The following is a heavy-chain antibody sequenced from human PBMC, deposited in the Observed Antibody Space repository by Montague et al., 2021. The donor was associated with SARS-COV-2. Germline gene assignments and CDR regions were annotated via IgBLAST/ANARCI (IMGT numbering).Heavy chain of an antibody. V-gene: IGHV3-48*03. J-gene: IGHJ4*02. CDR2: ISSSGSTI. Sequence: SLRLSFSASGFTFSSYEMNWVRQAPGKGLEWVSYISSSGSTIYYADSVKGRFTISRDNAKNSLYLQMNSLRAEDTAVYYCASRAPTRIVLVLYAIGGYFDYWGQGTLVTVSS. D-gene: IGHD2-8*01. CDR3: ASRAPTRIVLVLYAIGGYFDY. CDR1: GFTFSSYE.